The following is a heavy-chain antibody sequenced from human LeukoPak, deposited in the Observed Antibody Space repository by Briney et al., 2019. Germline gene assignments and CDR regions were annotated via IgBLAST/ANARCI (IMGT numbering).Heavy chain of an antibody. CDR2: ISGSGGST. D-gene: IGHD6-19*01. CDR1: GFTFSSYA. V-gene: IGHV3-23*01. J-gene: IGHJ5*02. Sequence: GGSLRLSCAASGFTFSSYAMSWVRQAPGKGLEWVSAISGSGGSTYYADSVKGRFTISRDNSKNTLYLQMNSLRAEDTAVYCCAKDCRIAVAGTCWFDPWGQGTLVTVSS. CDR3: AKDCRIAVAGTCWFDP.